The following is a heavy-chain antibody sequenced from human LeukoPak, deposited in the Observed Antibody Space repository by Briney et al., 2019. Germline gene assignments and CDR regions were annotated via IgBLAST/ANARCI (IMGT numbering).Heavy chain of an antibody. CDR3: ARLNWGFHWYFDL. D-gene: IGHD7-27*01. CDR1: GGSISSSNW. V-gene: IGHV4-4*02. CDR2: IYHSGST. J-gene: IGHJ2*01. Sequence: PSETLSLTCAVSGGSISSSNWWSWVRQPPGKGLEWIGEIYHSGSTNYNPSLKSRVTISVDTSKNQFSLKLSSVTAADTAVYYCARLNWGFHWYFDLWGRGTLVTVSS.